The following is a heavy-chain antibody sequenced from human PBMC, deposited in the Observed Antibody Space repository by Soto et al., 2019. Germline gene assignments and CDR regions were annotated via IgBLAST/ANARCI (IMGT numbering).Heavy chain of an antibody. Sequence: PGGSLRLSCAASGFTFSSYGMHWVRQAPGKGLEWVAVISYDGSNKYYADSVKGRFTISRDNSKNTLYLQMNSLRAEDTAVYYCAKDQSSGSPPAYYYYGMDVWGQGTTVTVSS. CDR1: GFTFSSYG. CDR2: ISYDGSNK. CDR3: AKDQSSGSPPAYYYYGMDV. D-gene: IGHD1-26*01. V-gene: IGHV3-30*18. J-gene: IGHJ6*02.